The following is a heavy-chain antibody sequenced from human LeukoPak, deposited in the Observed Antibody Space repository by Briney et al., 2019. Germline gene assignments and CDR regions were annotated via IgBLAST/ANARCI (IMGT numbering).Heavy chain of an antibody. J-gene: IGHJ5*02. D-gene: IGHD3-3*01. Sequence: ASVEVSCKASGYTFTGYYMHWVRQAPGQGLEWMGWINPNSGGTNYAQKFQGRVTMTRDTSISTAYMELSRLRSDDTAVYYCARDLTYYDFWSVPGWFDPWGQGTLVTVSS. CDR2: INPNSGGT. V-gene: IGHV1-2*02. CDR3: ARDLTYYDFWSVPGWFDP. CDR1: GYTFTGYY.